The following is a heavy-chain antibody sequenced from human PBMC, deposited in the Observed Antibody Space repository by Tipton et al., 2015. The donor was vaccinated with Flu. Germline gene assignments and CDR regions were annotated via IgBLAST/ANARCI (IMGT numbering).Heavy chain of an antibody. V-gene: IGHV4-4*07. CDR1: GGSLSSFY. J-gene: IGHJ5*01. D-gene: IGHD3-10*01. CDR3: ARGSGSGTFVIFDF. Sequence: GLVKPSETLSLTCTVSGGSLSSFYWTWIRQSARKGLEWIGRVYSSGTTNFNPSLKSRLTMSLDASKNQFSLTLNSVTAADTAVYYCARGSGSGTFVIFDFWGQGTLVTVSS. CDR2: VYSSGTT.